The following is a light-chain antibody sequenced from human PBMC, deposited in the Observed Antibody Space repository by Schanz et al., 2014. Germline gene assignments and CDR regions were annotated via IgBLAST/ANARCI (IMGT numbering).Light chain of an antibody. CDR1: SSDVGGYNY. CDR3: SSYGGPNNLYV. Sequence: QSVLTQPRSVSGSPGQSVTISCTGTSSDVGGYNYVSWYQQHPGKAPKLMVYEVNKRPSGVPDRFSGFKSGSSASLTVSGLQAEDEADYYCSSYGGPNNLYVFGTGTKLTVL. CDR2: EVN. J-gene: IGLJ1*01. V-gene: IGLV2-8*01.